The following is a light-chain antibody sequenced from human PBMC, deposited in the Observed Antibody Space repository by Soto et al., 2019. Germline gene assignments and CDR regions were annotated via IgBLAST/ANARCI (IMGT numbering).Light chain of an antibody. J-gene: IGLJ1*01. CDR1: SNDVGGYNY. CDR2: EVS. Sequence: QSALTQPSAVSVSPGQSITMSCTGTSNDVGGYNYVSWFQQHPGKAPKLLIFEVSNRPSGVSHRFSGSKSGNTASLTISGLQAEDEADYYRSSFTCTSTVGFGSGPTVKVL. CDR3: SSFTCTSTVG. V-gene: IGLV2-14*01.